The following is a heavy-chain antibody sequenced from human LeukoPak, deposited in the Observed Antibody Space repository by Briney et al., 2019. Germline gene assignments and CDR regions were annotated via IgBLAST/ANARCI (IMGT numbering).Heavy chain of an antibody. D-gene: IGHD3-16*02. J-gene: IGHJ4*02. CDR3: ARAAGYDYVWGSYRPYYFDY. CDR2: IYYSGST. CDR1: GGSFSGYY. Sequence: PSETLSLTCAVYGGSFSGYYWSWIRQPPGKGLEWIGYIYYSGSTNYNPSLKSRVTISVDTSKNQFSLKLSSVTAADTAVYYCARAAGYDYVWGSYRPYYFDYWGQGTLVTVSS. V-gene: IGHV4-59*01.